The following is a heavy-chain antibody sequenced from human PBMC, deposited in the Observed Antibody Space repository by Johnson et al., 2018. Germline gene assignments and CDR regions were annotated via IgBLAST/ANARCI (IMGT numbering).Heavy chain of an antibody. CDR3: TTGRRGAFDV. CDR1: GFTFSNAW. V-gene: IGHV3-15*01. J-gene: IGHJ3*01. Sequence: VQLVQSGGGLVKPGGSLRLSCAASGFTFSNAWMSWVRQAPGKGLEWVGRIKSKTDGGTRDYAAPVKGRVTISRDESKNTLYLQLNSLKTEDTAVYYCTTGRRGAFDVWGQGTMVTVSS. D-gene: IGHD1-1*01. CDR2: IKSKTDGGTR.